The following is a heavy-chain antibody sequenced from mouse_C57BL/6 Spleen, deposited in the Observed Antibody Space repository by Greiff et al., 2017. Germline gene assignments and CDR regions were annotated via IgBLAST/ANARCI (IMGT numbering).Heavy chain of an antibody. CDR1: GFTFSSYA. CDR2: ISDGGSYT. D-gene: IGHD4-1*01. CDR3: ARGDWGGY. Sequence: DVQLVESGGGLVKPGGSLKLSCAASGFTFSSYAMSWVRQTPEKRLEWVATISDGGSYTYYPDNVKGRFTISRDNAKNNLYLQMSHLKSEDTAMYYCARGDWGGYWGQGTTLTVSS. V-gene: IGHV5-4*01. J-gene: IGHJ2*01.